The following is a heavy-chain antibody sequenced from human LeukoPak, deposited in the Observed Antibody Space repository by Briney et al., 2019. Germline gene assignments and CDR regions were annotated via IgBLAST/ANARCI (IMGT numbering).Heavy chain of an antibody. Sequence: PGRSLRLSCAASGFTFSSYGMHWVRQAPGKGLEWVAVISYDGSNKYYADSVKGRFTISRDNSKNTLYLQMNSLRAEDTAVYYCAAEYCGGGFCYTRHSGHDYWGQGTLVTVSS. CDR2: ISYDGSNK. CDR1: GFTFSSYG. D-gene: IGHD2-15*01. CDR3: AAEYCGGGFCYTRHSGHDY. J-gene: IGHJ4*02. V-gene: IGHV3-30*03.